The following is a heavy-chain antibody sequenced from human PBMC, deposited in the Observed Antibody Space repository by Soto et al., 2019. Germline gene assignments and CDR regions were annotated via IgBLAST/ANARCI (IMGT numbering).Heavy chain of an antibody. CDR1: GFSFRGFE. CDR2: ISTTAATI. J-gene: IGHJ6*02. Sequence: RGSLRLSCAASGFSFRGFEMNWVRQAPGRGLQWLSYISTTAATIYYADSVKGRFTISRDNAKNSLYLQMNSLRADDTAVYYCARGYGGDYGMDVWGQATKVTVS. V-gene: IGHV3-48*03. CDR3: ARGYGGDYGMDV. D-gene: IGHD4-17*01.